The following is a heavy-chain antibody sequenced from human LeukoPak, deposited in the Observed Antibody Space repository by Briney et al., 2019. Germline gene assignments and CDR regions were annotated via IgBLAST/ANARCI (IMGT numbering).Heavy chain of an antibody. CDR1: GGTFSSYA. CDR3: AKGLYDILTGYYPHPKSYYYYGMDV. D-gene: IGHD3-9*01. Sequence: SVKVSCKASGGTFSSYAISWVRQAPGQGLEWMGGIIPIFGTANYAQKFQGRVTITADESTNTAYMELSSLRSEDTAVYYCAKGLYDILTGYYPHPKSYYYYGMDVWGKGTTVTVSS. J-gene: IGHJ6*04. V-gene: IGHV1-69*13. CDR2: IIPIFGTA.